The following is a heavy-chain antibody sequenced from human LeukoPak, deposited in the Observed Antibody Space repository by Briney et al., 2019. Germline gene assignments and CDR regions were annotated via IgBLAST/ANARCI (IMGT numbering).Heavy chain of an antibody. V-gene: IGHV3-64*01. CDR3: ARGKLSSSWAPDS. D-gene: IGHD6-6*01. J-gene: IGHJ4*02. CDR2: ISSNGGST. Sequence: GGSLRLSCAASGFTFSSSAMRWVRQAPGKGLEYVSAISSNGGSTSYANSVKGRFTISRDNSKNTLYLQMGSLTADDTAVFYCARGKLSSSWAPDSWGQGTLVTVSS. CDR1: GFTFSSSA.